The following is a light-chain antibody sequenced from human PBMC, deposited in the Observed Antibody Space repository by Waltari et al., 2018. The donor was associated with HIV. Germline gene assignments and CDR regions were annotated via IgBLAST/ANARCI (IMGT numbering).Light chain of an antibody. CDR1: NSNIGNNY. V-gene: IGLV1-51*01. CDR2: DNN. J-gene: IGLJ3*02. CDR3: GTWDSSLSAVV. Sequence: QSVLTQPPSLSAAPGQKVTTSCCGRNSNIGNNYLSSYQQIPGTAPKLLIYDNNKRPSGIPDRFSGSKSDTSATLGITGLQTGDEADYRCGTWDSSLSAVVFGGGTKLTVL.